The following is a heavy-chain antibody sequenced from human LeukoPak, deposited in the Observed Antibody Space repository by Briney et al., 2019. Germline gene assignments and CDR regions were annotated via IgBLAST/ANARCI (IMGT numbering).Heavy chain of an antibody. D-gene: IGHD3-3*01. CDR2: INHSGST. J-gene: IGHJ6*02. CDR1: GGSFSGYY. Sequence: SETLSLTCAVYGGSFSGYYWSWIRQPPGKGLEWIGEINHSGSTNYNPSLKSRVTISVDTSKNQFFLKLSSVTAADTAVYYCARSNYDFWSGYWVYYYGMDVWGQGTTVTVSS. V-gene: IGHV4-34*01. CDR3: ARSNYDFWSGYWVYYYGMDV.